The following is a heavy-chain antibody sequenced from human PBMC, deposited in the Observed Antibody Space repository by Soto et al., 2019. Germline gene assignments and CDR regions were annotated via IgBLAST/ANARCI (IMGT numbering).Heavy chain of an antibody. Sequence: GESLKISCKDFGHNFDTYWIGWVRQMPGIGLEYMGIIYPGDSDTRYSPSFQGQVTISADKSISTAYLQWSSLKASDTAMYYCARGPPDYYDSSGYYPTALFDYWGQGTLVTVSS. CDR2: IYPGDSDT. V-gene: IGHV5-51*01. CDR1: GHNFDTYW. D-gene: IGHD3-22*01. J-gene: IGHJ4*02. CDR3: ARGPPDYYDSSGYYPTALFDY.